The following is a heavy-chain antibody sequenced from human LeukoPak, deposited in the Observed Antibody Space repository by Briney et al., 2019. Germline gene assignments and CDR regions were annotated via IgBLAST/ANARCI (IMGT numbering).Heavy chain of an antibody. D-gene: IGHD6-19*01. CDR1: GFTFSDYY. CDR2: ISNRVSYITTSGSTI. V-gene: IGHV3-11*01. J-gene: IGHJ4*02. Sequence: GGSLRLSCAASGFTFSDYYMSWVRQAPGKGLEWVSYISNRVSYITTSGSTIYYADSVKGRFTISRDNAKNSLYLQMNSLRAEDTAVYYCARSVAGLGLSYYFDYWGQGTLVTVSS. CDR3: ARSVAGLGLSYYFDY.